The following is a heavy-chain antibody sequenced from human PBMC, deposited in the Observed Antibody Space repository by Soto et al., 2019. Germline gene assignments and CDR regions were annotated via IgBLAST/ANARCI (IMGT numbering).Heavy chain of an antibody. V-gene: IGHV4-59*01. CDR3: ARARSDIVVVPAANSWFDP. CDR2: IYYSGST. Sequence: QVQLQESGPGLVKPSETLSLTCTVSGGSISSYYWSWIRQPPGKGLEWIGYIYYSGSTNYHPSLKSRVTISVDTSKNQFSLKLSSVTAADTAVYYCARARSDIVVVPAANSWFDPWGQGTLVTVSS. J-gene: IGHJ5*02. CDR1: GGSISSYY. D-gene: IGHD2-2*01.